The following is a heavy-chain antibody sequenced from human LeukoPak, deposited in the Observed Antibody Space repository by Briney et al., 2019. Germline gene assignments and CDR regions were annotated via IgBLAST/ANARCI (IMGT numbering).Heavy chain of an antibody. Sequence: SVKVSCKASGGTFSSYAISWVRQAPGQGLEWVGRIIPIFGTANYAQKFQGRVTITTDESTSTAYMELSSLRSEDTAVYYCAREYCGGDCYPFLSGLFDYWGQGTLVTVSS. CDR2: IIPIFGTA. CDR1: GGTFSSYA. J-gene: IGHJ4*02. V-gene: IGHV1-69*05. D-gene: IGHD2-21*02. CDR3: AREYCGGDCYPFLSGLFDY.